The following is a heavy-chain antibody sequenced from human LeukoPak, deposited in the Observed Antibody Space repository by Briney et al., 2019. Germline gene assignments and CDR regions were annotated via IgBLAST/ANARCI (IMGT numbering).Heavy chain of an antibody. Sequence: PGGSLRLSCAASGFTFRTSGMHWVRQAPGKGLEWVALIQYHGRDNYYADSVKGRFTNSRDNSKKTLYMEVNSLRAEDRAVYFCAREGGRTVAGTFDNWGQGTLVTVSS. J-gene: IGHJ4*02. V-gene: IGHV3-30*02. D-gene: IGHD6-19*01. CDR1: GFTFRTSG. CDR2: IQYHGRDN. CDR3: AREGGRTVAGTFDN.